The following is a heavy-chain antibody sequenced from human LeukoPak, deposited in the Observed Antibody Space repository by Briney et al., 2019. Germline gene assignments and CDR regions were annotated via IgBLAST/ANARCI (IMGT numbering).Heavy chain of an antibody. Sequence: PGGSLRLSCAASGFTFSSYAMSWVRQAPGKGLEWVSAISGSGGSTYYADSVKGRFTISRDNSKNTLYLQMSSLRAEDTAVYYCAKTRTYYDILTGYYPDYWGQGTLVTVSS. V-gene: IGHV3-23*01. CDR3: AKTRTYYDILTGYYPDY. J-gene: IGHJ4*02. CDR2: ISGSGGST. D-gene: IGHD3-9*01. CDR1: GFTFSSYA.